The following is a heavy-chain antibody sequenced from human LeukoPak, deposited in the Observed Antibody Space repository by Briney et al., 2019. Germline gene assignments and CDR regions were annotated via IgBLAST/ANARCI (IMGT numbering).Heavy chain of an antibody. J-gene: IGHJ4*02. CDR1: GYTFTSYY. CDR3: ARWFGYDILTGNGNYFDY. Sequence: ASVKVSCKASGYTFTSYYMHWVRQAPGQGLEWMGIINPSGGSTSYAQKFQGRVTMTRDMSTSTVYMELSSLRSEDTAVYYCARWFGYDILTGNGNYFDYWGQGTLVTVSS. D-gene: IGHD3-9*01. CDR2: INPSGGST. V-gene: IGHV1-46*01.